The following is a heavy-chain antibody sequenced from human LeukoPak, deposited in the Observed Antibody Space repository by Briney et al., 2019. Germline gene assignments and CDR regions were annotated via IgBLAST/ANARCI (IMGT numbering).Heavy chain of an antibody. CDR3: ARDLGIAAAGTFDY. J-gene: IGHJ4*02. CDR1: GGTFSSYA. D-gene: IGHD6-13*01. CDR2: IIPIFGTA. V-gene: IGHV1-69*13. Sequence: ASVKVSCKASGGTFSSYAISWVRQAPGQGLEWMGGIIPIFGTANYAQKFQGRVTITADESTSTAYMELSSLRSEDTAMYYCARDLGIAAAGTFDYWGQGTLVTVSS.